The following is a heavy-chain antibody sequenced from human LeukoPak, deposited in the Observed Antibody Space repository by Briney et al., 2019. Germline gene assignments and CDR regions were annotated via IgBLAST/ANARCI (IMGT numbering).Heavy chain of an antibody. V-gene: IGHV1-69*04. CDR3: ARDPKYCSSTSCYEAAYYYYYGMDV. D-gene: IGHD2-2*01. J-gene: IGHJ6*02. Sequence: SVKVSCKASGGTFSSYAISWVRQAPGQGLEWMGRIIPILGIANYAQKFQGRVTITADKSTCTAYMELSSLRSEDTAVYYCARDPKYCSSTSCYEAAYYYYYGMDVWGQGTTVTVSS. CDR1: GGTFSSYA. CDR2: IIPILGIA.